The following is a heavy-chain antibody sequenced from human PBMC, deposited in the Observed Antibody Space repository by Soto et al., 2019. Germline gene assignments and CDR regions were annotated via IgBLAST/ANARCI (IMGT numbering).Heavy chain of an antibody. CDR2: IHNGGST. CDR1: GGSISDHY. CDR3: ARDLWGYCGTDCYPLDV. D-gene: IGHD2-21*02. Sequence: SETLSLTCTVSGGSISDHYYMWIRQSPGKGLEYIGYIHNGGSTNYNPSLKSRVIISVDTSKNQFSLKLTSVTAADTAVYYCARDLWGYCGTDCYPLDVWGQGTTVTVSS. V-gene: IGHV4-59*11. J-gene: IGHJ6*02.